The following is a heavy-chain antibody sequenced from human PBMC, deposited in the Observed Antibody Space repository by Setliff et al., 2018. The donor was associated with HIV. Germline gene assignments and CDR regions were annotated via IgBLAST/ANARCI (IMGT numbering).Heavy chain of an antibody. CDR3: AKKTAAYTSGSWLHY. CDR1: GFSFSNFN. CDR2: ISSSSSTI. V-gene: IGHV3-48*04. J-gene: IGHJ4*02. Sequence: PGESLKISCAASGFSFSNFNMNWVRQAPGKGLEWVSYISSSSSTICYADSVKGRFTISRDNAKNSLYLQMNSLRAEDTAVYYCAKKTAAYTSGSWLHYWGQGTLVTVSS. D-gene: IGHD3-10*01.